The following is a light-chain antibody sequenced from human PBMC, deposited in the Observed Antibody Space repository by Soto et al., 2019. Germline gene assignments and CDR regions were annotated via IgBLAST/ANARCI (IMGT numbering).Light chain of an antibody. CDR3: GSYAGSYTGV. CDR1: SSDVGVYNY. CDR2: DVS. J-gene: IGLJ3*02. V-gene: IGLV2-11*01. Sequence: QSDLTQPRSVSGSPGPAVTLSCTGTSSDVGVYNYVSWYQQLPGKAPKLRMDDVSKRPSGVPDRFSGAKSGNTASLTISGLQSEDEAEYYCGSYAGSYTGVFGGGTKLTVL.